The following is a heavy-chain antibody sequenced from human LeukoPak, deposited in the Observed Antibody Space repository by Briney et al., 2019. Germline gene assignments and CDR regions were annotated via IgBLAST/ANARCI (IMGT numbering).Heavy chain of an antibody. CDR2: FYYTGST. J-gene: IGHJ4*02. D-gene: IGHD3-10*01. V-gene: IGHV4-39*01. CDR1: DGSISSSSFC. CDR3: ARLGIVRGVIILPADY. Sequence: PSETLSLTYTVSDGSISSSSFCWGWIRQPPGKGLEWIGSFYYTGSTYYNPSLKSRVTLSVDTSKNQISLKLSSVTAADTAVYYCARLGIVRGVIILPADYWGQGTLVTVSS.